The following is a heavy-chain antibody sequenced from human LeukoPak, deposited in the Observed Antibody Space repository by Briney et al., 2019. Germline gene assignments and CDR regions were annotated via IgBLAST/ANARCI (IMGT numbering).Heavy chain of an antibody. Sequence: GGSLRLSCAASGFTVSSNYMTWVRLAPGKGLEWVSVISGSDDSANYANSVKGRFTISRDNSKNTLDLQMNSLRADDTAVYYCAKGFSASSYSAMDVWGQGTTVTVSS. V-gene: IGHV3-23*01. J-gene: IGHJ6*02. CDR3: AKGFSASSYSAMDV. D-gene: IGHD2-21*01. CDR1: GFTVSSNY. CDR2: ISGSDDSA.